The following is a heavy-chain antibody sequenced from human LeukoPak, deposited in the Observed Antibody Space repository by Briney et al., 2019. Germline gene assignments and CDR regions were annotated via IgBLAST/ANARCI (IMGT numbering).Heavy chain of an antibody. CDR1: GNIFDKYY. CDR3: AGEDHTNSSWAPFDH. V-gene: IGHV1-2*02. Sequence: GASVTVSCKASGNIFDKYYIHWVRQAPGQGLEWMGWINPRTAGTNYAQKFQGRVSMTRDTSITTVYMELSSLRSEDTAVFYCAGEDHTNSSWAPFDHWGQGSLITVSS. CDR2: INPRTAGT. D-gene: IGHD1-14*01. J-gene: IGHJ4*02.